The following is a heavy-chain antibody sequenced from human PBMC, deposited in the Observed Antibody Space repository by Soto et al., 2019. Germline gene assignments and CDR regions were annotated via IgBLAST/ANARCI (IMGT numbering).Heavy chain of an antibody. CDR1: GFTFSSYW. CDR3: ARAGIPVAGTVFDYYYGVDV. V-gene: IGHV3-7*01. D-gene: IGHD6-19*01. J-gene: IGHJ6*02. Sequence: GGSLRLSCAASGFTFSSYWMSWVRQAPGKGLEWVANIKQDGSEKYYVDSVKGRFTISRDNAKNSLYLQMNSLRAEDTAVYYCARAGIPVAGTVFDYYYGVDVWGQGTTVTVSS. CDR2: IKQDGSEK.